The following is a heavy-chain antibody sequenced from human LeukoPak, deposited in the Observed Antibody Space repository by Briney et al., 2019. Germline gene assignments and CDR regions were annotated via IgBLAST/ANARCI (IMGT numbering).Heavy chain of an antibody. CDR2: IYHSGDT. V-gene: IGHV4-59*01. Sequence: SETLSLTCTVSGGSISTFYWNWIRQPPGKGLEWIGYIYHSGDTRYNPSLKSRVTISVDTSKNQFSLKLSSVTAADTAVYYCARGADDFWSGYPSYYFDYWGQGTLVTVSS. D-gene: IGHD3-3*01. J-gene: IGHJ4*02. CDR1: GGSISTFY. CDR3: ARGADDFWSGYPSYYFDY.